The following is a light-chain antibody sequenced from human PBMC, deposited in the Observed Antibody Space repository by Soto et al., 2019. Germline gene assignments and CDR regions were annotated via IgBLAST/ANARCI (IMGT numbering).Light chain of an antibody. CDR3: CSYTTSSTYV. CDR1: SSDVGNYNF. CDR2: DVS. Sequence: QSVLTQPASVTGSPGQSIAISYTGTSSDVGNYNFVSWYQQHPGKAPKLMIYDVSNRPSGISNRFSGSKSGNTASLTISGLQAEDEADYYCCSYTTSSTYVFGTGTKVTVL. V-gene: IGLV2-14*03. J-gene: IGLJ1*01.